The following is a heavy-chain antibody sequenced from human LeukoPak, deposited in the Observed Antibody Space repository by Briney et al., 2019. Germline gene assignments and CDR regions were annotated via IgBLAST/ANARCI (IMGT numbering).Heavy chain of an antibody. Sequence: GGSLRLSCAASGFTFDDYAMHWVRQAPVKGLEWVSGISWNSGSIGYADSVKGRFTISRDNAKNSLYLQMNSLRAEDTALYYCAKDVSGGGKFFDYWGQGTLVTVSS. D-gene: IGHD5-12*01. CDR2: ISWNSGSI. CDR3: AKDVSGGGKFFDY. CDR1: GFTFDDYA. J-gene: IGHJ4*02. V-gene: IGHV3-9*01.